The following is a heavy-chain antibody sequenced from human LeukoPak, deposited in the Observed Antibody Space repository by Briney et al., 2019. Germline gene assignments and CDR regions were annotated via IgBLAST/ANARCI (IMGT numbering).Heavy chain of an antibody. CDR3: ARGRGYSQSNWVDP. CDR1: GFTVSRSY. Sequence: GGSLRHSCAASGFTVSRSYMIWARQAPGKGLEWVSVIYSGGTTYYADSVKGRFTISRDNSKNTLYLQMNSLRAEDTAVYYCARGRGYSQSNWVDPWGQGTMVTVSA. CDR2: IYSGGTT. J-gene: IGHJ5*02. D-gene: IGHD5-18*01. V-gene: IGHV3-53*01.